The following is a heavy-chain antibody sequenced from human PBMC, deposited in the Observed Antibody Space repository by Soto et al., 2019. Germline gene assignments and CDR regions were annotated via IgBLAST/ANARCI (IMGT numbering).Heavy chain of an antibody. CDR3: ARDLGVVYSSSSTDFH. V-gene: IGHV3-21*01. CDR2: ISSSSSYI. D-gene: IGHD6-6*01. CDR1: GFTFSNAW. J-gene: IGHJ4*02. Sequence: PGGSLRLSCAASGFTFSNAWINWVRRAPGKGLEWVSSISSSSSYIYYADSVKGRFTISRDNAKNSLYLQMNSLRAEDTAVYYCARDLGVVYSSSSTDFHWGQGTLVTVSS.